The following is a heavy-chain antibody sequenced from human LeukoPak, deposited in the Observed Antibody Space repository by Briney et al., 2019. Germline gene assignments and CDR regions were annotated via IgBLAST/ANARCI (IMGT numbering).Heavy chain of an antibody. J-gene: IGHJ4*02. Sequence: SSETLSLTCAVYGGSFSGYYWNWIRQPPGKGLVWIGEINHSGTTNYNPSLKSRVTISVDTSKNQFSLKLSSVTAADTAVYYCARDSLVGGYYYFDYWGQGTLVTVSS. CDR2: INHSGTT. CDR1: GGSFSGYY. CDR3: ARDSLVGGYYYFDY. D-gene: IGHD1-26*01. V-gene: IGHV4-34*01.